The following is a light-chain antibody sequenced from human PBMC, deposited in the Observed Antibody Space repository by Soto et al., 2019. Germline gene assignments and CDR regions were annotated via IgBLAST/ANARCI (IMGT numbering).Light chain of an antibody. CDR3: QSYDSSLSGGGV. CDR2: GNS. J-gene: IGLJ3*02. Sequence: QLVLTQPPSVSGAPGQRVTISCTGSSSNIGAGYDVHWYQQLPGTAPKLLIYGNSNRPSGVPDRFSGSKSGTSASLAITGLQAEDEADYYCQSYDSSLSGGGVFGGGTKVTVL. CDR1: SSNIGAGYD. V-gene: IGLV1-40*01.